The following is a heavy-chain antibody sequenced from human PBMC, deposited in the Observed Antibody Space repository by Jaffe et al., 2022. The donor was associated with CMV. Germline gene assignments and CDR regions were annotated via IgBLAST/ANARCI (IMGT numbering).Heavy chain of an antibody. Sequence: EVQLVESGGGLVQPGGSLRLSCAASGFTFSSYDMYWVRQGTGKGLEWVSAIGTGGDTYYSDSVKGRFTISRENAKNSLFLQMNSLRAGDTAVYYCARDRYGGTSGYFDLWGRGTLVTVSS. D-gene: IGHD4-17*01. J-gene: IGHJ2*01. CDR3: ARDRYGGTSGYFDL. V-gene: IGHV3-13*01. CDR2: IGTGGDT. CDR1: GFTFSSYD.